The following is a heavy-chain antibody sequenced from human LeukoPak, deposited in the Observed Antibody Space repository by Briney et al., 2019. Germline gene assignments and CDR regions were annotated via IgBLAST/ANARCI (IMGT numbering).Heavy chain of an antibody. CDR3: AKCPGSSWTRNWFDP. V-gene: IGHV3-23*01. D-gene: IGHD6-13*01. J-gene: IGHJ5*02. CDR1: GFTLNSYA. Sequence: GGSLRLSCAASGFTLNSYAMSWVRQAPGKGLEWVSGISGSGGGTYYADSVMGRFTISRDNSKNTLYLQMNSLRAEDTAVYYCAKCPGSSWTRNWFDPWGQGTQVTVSS. CDR2: ISGSGGGT.